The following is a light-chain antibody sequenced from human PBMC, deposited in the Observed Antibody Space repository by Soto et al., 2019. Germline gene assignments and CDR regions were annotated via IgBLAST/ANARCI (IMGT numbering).Light chain of an antibody. Sequence: DIQMTHAPSSLSASVGDRVTITCRASQSISSYLNWYQQKPGKAPKLLIYAASSLQSGVPSRFSGSGSGTDCTLTISSLQPEDCATYYCQQRYSTPRTFGGGTKVEIK. V-gene: IGKV1-39*01. CDR2: AAS. CDR3: QQRYSTPRT. J-gene: IGKJ4*01. CDR1: QSISSY.